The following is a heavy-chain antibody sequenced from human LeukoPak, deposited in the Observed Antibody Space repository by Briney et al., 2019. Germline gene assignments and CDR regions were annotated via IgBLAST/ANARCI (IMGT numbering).Heavy chain of an antibody. CDR2: ISPTNGAT. J-gene: IGHJ6*02. Sequence: ASVKVSCKTSGYSFIGNYIHWVRQAPGQGLEWMGWISPTNGATNYDQRFQGRVTLTRDTSISTAFMELRGLTSDDTSVYYCARRRPLWFGVLNVWGQGTTVTVSS. D-gene: IGHD3-10*01. CDR1: GYSFIGNY. V-gene: IGHV1-2*02. CDR3: ARRRPLWFGVLNV.